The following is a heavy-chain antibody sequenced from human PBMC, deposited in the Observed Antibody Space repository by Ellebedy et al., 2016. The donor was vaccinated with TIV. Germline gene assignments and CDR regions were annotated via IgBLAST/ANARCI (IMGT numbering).Heavy chain of an antibody. CDR2: VSGGGGST. J-gene: IGHJ4*02. CDR3: AKSGVESCYGKIDY. V-gene: IGHV3-23*01. Sequence: GGSLRLXXAASGFTFSTYAMNWVRQAPGKGLEWVSVVSGGGGSTYYVDSVQGRFTISRDNSMNTLYLQMNSLRAEDTAVDYCAKSGVESCYGKIDYWGQGTLVTVSS. D-gene: IGHD5-12*01. CDR1: GFTFSTYA.